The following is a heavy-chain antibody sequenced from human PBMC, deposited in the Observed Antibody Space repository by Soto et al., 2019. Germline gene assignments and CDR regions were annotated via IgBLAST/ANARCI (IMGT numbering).Heavy chain of an antibody. D-gene: IGHD6-13*01. Sequence: EAQLVESGGGLVQPGGSLRLSCAASGFTFSNYEMHWVRQAPGKGLEYVSGISNNGAHTDYAKSVKGRFTISRDNSENTLSLQMGSLRAEDMALYYGARRGYGSRWPNVYMDVWGKETTVTVSS. CDR2: ISNNGAHT. CDR3: ARRGYGSRWPNVYMDV. V-gene: IGHV3-64*01. CDR1: GFTFSNYE. J-gene: IGHJ6*03.